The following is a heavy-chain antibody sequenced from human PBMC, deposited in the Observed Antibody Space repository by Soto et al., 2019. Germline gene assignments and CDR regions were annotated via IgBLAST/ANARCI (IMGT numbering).Heavy chain of an antibody. CDR2: INPSGGST. D-gene: IGHD3-22*01. CDR1: GSTFTSYY. CDR3: ARVAYYYDSSGVRKNDAFDI. Sequence: QVQLVQSGAEVKKPGASVKVSCKASGSTFTSYYMHWVRQAPGQGLEWMGIINPSGGSTSYAQKVQGRVTMTRDTSTSTVYMELSSLRSEDTAVYYCARVAYYYDSSGVRKNDAFDIWGQGTMVTVSS. V-gene: IGHV1-46*01. J-gene: IGHJ3*02.